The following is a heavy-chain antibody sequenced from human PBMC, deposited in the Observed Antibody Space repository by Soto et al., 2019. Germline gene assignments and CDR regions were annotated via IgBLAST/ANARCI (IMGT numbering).Heavy chain of an antibody. J-gene: IGHJ6*02. Sequence: QVQLQESGPGLVKPSQTLSLTCTVSGGSISSGGYYWSWIRQHPGKGLEWIGYLYYSGSTYYNPSLKSRVTISVDTSKNEFSLKLSSVTAADTAVYYCASGTEVSPSWDVWGQGTTVTVSS. CDR1: GGSISSGGYY. D-gene: IGHD1-26*01. CDR2: LYYSGST. V-gene: IGHV4-31*03. CDR3: ASGTEVSPSWDV.